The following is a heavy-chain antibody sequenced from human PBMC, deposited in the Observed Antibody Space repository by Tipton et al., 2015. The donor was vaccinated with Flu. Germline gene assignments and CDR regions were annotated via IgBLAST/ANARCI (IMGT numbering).Heavy chain of an antibody. Sequence: TLSLTCTVSGDSISTTIYYWGWVRQPPGKGLEWIGSIYYSGTTYYNPSLKSRVTISVDSSKNEFSLTLASLTAADTAVYYCARCSGSGTDVIYDYWGQGTLVTVSS. D-gene: IGHD3-10*02. V-gene: IGHV4-39*07. J-gene: IGHJ4*02. CDR1: GDSISTTIYY. CDR2: IYYSGTT. CDR3: ARCSGSGTDVIYDY.